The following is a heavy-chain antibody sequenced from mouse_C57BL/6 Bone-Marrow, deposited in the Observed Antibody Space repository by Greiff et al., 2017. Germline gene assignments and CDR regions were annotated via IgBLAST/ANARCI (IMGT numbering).Heavy chain of an antibody. J-gene: IGHJ4*01. CDR2: ISSGGSYT. V-gene: IGHV5-6*01. D-gene: IGHD2-3*01. Sequence: EVQLVESGGDLVKPGGSLKLSCAASGFTFSSYGMSWVRQTPDKRLEWVATISSGGSYTYYPDSVKGRFTISRDNAKNTLYLQMSSLKSEDTARYYCARYDGYYNDMDYWGKGTSVTVSS. CDR1: GFTFSSYG. CDR3: ARYDGYYNDMDY.